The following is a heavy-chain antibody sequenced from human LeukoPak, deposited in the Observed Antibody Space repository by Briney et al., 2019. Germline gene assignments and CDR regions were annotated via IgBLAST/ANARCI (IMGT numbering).Heavy chain of an antibody. D-gene: IGHD2-2*01. Sequence: GGSLRPSCAASGFTFSDYAISWVRQAPGKGLEWVSGISRSGGRTHYIDSVKGRFTISRDNSKNTLNLQMTSLRGEDTAIYYCAKDQLTGVPAATDYWGQGTLVTVSS. V-gene: IGHV3-23*01. J-gene: IGHJ4*02. CDR3: AKDQLTGVPAATDY. CDR2: ISRSGGRT. CDR1: GFTFSDYA.